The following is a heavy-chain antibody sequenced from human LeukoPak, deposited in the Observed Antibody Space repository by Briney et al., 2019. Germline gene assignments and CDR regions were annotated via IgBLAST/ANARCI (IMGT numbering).Heavy chain of an antibody. Sequence: PSETLSLTCTVSGGSISSYYWSWIRQPPGKGLEWIGYIYYSGSTNHNPSLKSRVTISVDTSKNQFSLKLSSVTAADTAVYYCARDDGSGSYRFDYWGQGTLVTVSS. CDR2: IYYSGST. CDR1: GGSISSYY. V-gene: IGHV4-59*01. CDR3: ARDDGSGSYRFDY. J-gene: IGHJ4*02. D-gene: IGHD3-10*01.